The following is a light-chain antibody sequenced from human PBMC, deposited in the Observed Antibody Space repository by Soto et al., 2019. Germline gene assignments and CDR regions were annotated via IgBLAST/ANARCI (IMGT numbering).Light chain of an antibody. J-gene: IGKJ5*01. CDR2: DAS. CDR1: QSVSSY. Sequence: EIVLTQSPANLSLSPGERATLSCRASQSVSSYLAWYQQKPGQAPRLLIYDASNRATGIPARFSGSGSGTDFTLTISSLEPEDVAVYYCQQHSNCPPFTFSQGTRLEIK. V-gene: IGKV3-11*01. CDR3: QQHSNCPPFT.